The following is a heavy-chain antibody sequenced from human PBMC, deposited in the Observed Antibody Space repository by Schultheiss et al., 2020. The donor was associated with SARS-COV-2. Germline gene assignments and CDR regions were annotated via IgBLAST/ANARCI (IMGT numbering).Heavy chain of an antibody. D-gene: IGHD3-10*01. Sequence: SETLSLTCTVSGGSISSGSYYWSWIRQPPGKGLEWIGYIYYTGTTSYNPSLKSRVTISVDTSKNQFSLKLSSVTAADTAVYYCARGSVARYWYFDLWGRGTLVTVSS. CDR3: ARGSVARYWYFDL. CDR1: GGSISSGSYY. J-gene: IGHJ2*01. V-gene: IGHV4-61*01. CDR2: IYYTGTT.